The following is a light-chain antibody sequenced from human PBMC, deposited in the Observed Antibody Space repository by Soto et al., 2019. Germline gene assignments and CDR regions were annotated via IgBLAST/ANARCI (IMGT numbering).Light chain of an antibody. Sequence: DIQMTQSPSSLSASVGDRVTITCRASQSISTYLKWYQQKPGKAPELMIFAASSLQSGVPSRFSGSGSGTDFTLAISSLQPEDFATYYCQQSYSTPPSFGGGTKMEIK. CDR2: AAS. V-gene: IGKV1-39*01. CDR1: QSISTY. CDR3: QQSYSTPPS. J-gene: IGKJ4*01.